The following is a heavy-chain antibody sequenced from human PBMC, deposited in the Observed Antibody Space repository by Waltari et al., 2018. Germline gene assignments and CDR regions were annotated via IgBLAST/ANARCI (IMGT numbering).Heavy chain of an antibody. Sequence: QVQLQQWGAGLLKPSETLSLTCAVYGGSFSGYYWSWIRQPPGKGLEWIGEINHSGRTNYNPSLKSRVTISVDTSKNQFSLKLSSVTAADTAVYYCARPTRGRPYYFDYWGQGTLVTVSS. CDR2: INHSGRT. J-gene: IGHJ4*02. CDR3: ARPTRGRPYYFDY. CDR1: GGSFSGYY. V-gene: IGHV4-34*01.